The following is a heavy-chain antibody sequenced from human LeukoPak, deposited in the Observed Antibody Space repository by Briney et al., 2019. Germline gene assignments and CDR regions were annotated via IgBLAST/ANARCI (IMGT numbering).Heavy chain of an antibody. CDR1: GFALSNYA. CDR2: ISTGDGDT. D-gene: IGHD2-15*01. J-gene: IGHJ4*02. V-gene: IGHV3-23*01. CDR3: ARQIGFCSDGTCYFDD. Sequence: GGSLPLSCTPSGFALSNYAMRWVRQAPGRGLEWVSAISTGDGDTYHPHSVKDRFTISRDHSNNTLYLQMNRLRDEDMAMYYCARQIGFCSDGTCYFDDWGQGTLVTVSS.